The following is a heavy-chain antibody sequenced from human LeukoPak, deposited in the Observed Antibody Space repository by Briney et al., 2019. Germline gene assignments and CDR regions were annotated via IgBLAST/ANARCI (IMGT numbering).Heavy chain of an antibody. J-gene: IGHJ4*02. V-gene: IGHV4-30-4*01. D-gene: IGHD6-19*01. CDR1: GGSISSGDYY. CDR2: IYYSGST. CDR3: ARGTIAVAGTVFDY. Sequence: PSQTLSLTCTVSGGSISSGDYYWSWIRQPPGKGLEWIGYIYYSGSTYYNPSLKSRVTISVDTSKSQFSLKLSSVTAADTAVYYCARGTIAVAGTVFDYWGQGTLVTVSS.